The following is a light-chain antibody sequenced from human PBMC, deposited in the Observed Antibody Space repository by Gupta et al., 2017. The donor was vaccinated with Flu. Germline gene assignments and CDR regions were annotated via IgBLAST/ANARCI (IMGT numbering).Light chain of an antibody. CDR2: YKSDSDK. CDR3: MIWHSSAAV. V-gene: IGLV5-45*03. J-gene: IGLJ3*02. CDR1: SGINVGTYR. Sequence: QAVLTQPSSLSASPGASASPTCTLRSGINVGTYRIYWYQQKPGSPPQYLLRYKSDSDKQQGSGVPSRFSGSKDASANAGILLISGLQSEDEAYYYCMIWHSSAAVFGGGTKLTVL.